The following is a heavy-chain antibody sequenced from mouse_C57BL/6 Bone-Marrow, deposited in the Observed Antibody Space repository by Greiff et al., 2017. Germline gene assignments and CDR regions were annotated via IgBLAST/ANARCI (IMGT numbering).Heavy chain of an antibody. J-gene: IGHJ3*01. Sequence: EVQRVESGEGLVKPGGSLKLSCAASGFTFSSYAMSWVRQTPEKRLEWVAYISSGGDYIYYADTVKGRFTISRDNARNTLYLQMSSLKSEDTAMYYCTRDYYDPAWFAYWGQGTLVTVSA. CDR2: ISSGGDYI. CDR1: GFTFSSYA. V-gene: IGHV5-9-1*02. D-gene: IGHD2-4*01. CDR3: TRDYYDPAWFAY.